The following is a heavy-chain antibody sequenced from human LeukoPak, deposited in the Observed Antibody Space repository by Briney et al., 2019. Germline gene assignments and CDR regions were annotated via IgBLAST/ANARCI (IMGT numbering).Heavy chain of an antibody. CDR3: AKDRVLRYFDWIFDLDY. CDR2: ISYDGSNK. CDR1: GFTFSSYG. D-gene: IGHD3-9*01. Sequence: GGSLRLSCAASGFTFSSYGMHWVRQAPGKGLEWVAVISYDGSNKYYADSAKGRFTISRDNSKNTLYLQMNSLRAEDTAVYYCAKDRVLRYFDWIFDLDYWGQGTLVTVSS. J-gene: IGHJ4*02. V-gene: IGHV3-30*18.